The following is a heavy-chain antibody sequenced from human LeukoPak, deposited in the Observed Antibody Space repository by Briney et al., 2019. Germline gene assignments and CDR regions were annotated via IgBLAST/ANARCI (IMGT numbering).Heavy chain of an antibody. Sequence: GGPLRLSCAASGFTFSSYGMHWVRQAPGKGLEWMAFIQYDGSDKFYADSVKGRFTISRDNSKNTLYLQMNSLRAEDTAVYYCRDPFDYWGQGTLVTVSS. CDR2: IQYDGSDK. CDR3: RDPFDY. V-gene: IGHV3-30*02. CDR1: GFTFSSYG. J-gene: IGHJ4*02.